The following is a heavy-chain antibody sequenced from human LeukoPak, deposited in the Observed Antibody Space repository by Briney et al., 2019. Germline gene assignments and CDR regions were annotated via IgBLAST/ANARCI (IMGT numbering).Heavy chain of an antibody. J-gene: IGHJ5*02. CDR2: INHSGST. V-gene: IGHV4-34*01. D-gene: IGHD3-10*01. Sequence: SETLSLTCAVYGGSFSGYYWSWIRQPPGKGLEWIGEINHSGSTSYNPSLKSRVTISVDTSKNQFSLKLSSVTAADTAVYYCAVFSGGYKFDPWGQGTLVTVSS. CDR3: AVFSGGYKFDP. CDR1: GGSFSGYY.